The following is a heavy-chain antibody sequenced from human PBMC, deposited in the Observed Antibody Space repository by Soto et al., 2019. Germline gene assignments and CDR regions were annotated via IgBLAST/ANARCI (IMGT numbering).Heavy chain of an antibody. V-gene: IGHV4-31*01. CDR3: ARFRNYDIWTGDYFKVSRAFDI. CDR1: GGSISSGGYY. J-gene: IGHJ3*02. CDR2: IYYSGRA. D-gene: IGHD3-9*01. Sequence: QVQLQESGPGLVKPSQTLSLTCTVSGGSISSGGYYWSWIGQHPGKGLEWLGYIYYSGRAYYNPSLRSLVTVSVDTFNNPLSLKVNSVTAADTAVSDFARFRNYDIWTGDYFKVSRAFDIWGQGTMVTVSS.